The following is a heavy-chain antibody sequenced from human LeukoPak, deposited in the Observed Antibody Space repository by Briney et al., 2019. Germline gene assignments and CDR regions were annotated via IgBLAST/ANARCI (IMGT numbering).Heavy chain of an antibody. CDR2: IYYSGST. CDR3: ARNDLGAYDY. J-gene: IGHJ4*02. V-gene: IGHV4-59*01. CDR1: GGSISSYY. Sequence: SETLSLTCTVSGGSISSYYWSWIRQPPGKGLEWIGYIYYSGSTNYNPSLKSRVTISVDTSKNQFSLKLSSVTAAGTAVYYCARNDLGAYDYWGQGTLVTVSS. D-gene: IGHD3-16*01.